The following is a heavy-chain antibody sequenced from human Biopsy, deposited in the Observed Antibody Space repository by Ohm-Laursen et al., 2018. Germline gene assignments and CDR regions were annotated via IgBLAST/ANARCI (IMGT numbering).Heavy chain of an antibody. D-gene: IGHD3-22*01. V-gene: IGHV4-59*01. Sequence: GTLSLTCAVSGDSISSYYWSWIRQPPGKGLQWIGYVYYTGSTDYNPSLQSRVTISVDTSKNHFSLRLRSVTPADTAIYYCARDRGYYSDRTVPGYFDLWGRGALVTVSS. CDR2: VYYTGST. CDR3: ARDRGYYSDRTVPGYFDL. CDR1: GDSISSYY. J-gene: IGHJ2*01.